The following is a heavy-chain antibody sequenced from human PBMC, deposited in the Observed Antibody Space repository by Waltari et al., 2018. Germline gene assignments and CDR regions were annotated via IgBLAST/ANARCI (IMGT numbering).Heavy chain of an antibody. CDR1: GGSFSGHY. J-gene: IGHJ3*02. Sequence: QVQLQQWGAGLLKPSETLCLTCAVYGGSFSGHYWSWIRQPPGKGLEWIGEIKHSGSTNYNPSLESRVTISVDSSKNRFTLKLSSVTAADTAVYYCARGRNYYDSSGYYDAFDIWGQGTMVTVSS. CDR2: IKHSGST. V-gene: IGHV4-34*01. CDR3: ARGRNYYDSSGYYDAFDI. D-gene: IGHD3-22*01.